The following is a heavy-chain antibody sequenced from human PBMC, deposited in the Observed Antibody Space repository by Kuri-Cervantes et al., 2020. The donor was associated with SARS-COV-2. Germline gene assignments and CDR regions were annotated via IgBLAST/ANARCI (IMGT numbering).Heavy chain of an antibody. Sequence: GESLKISCAASGFTFSNYYMKWVRQAPGKGLEWISSISRSSSYIHYADSVKGRFTISRNNAKNMLFLQMNSLRAEDTAVYYCVRDGDHWNFDYWGQGTLVTVSS. V-gene: IGHV3-21*01. J-gene: IGHJ4*02. CDR1: GFTFSNYY. CDR2: ISRSSSYI. CDR3: VRDGDHWNFDY. D-gene: IGHD1-1*01.